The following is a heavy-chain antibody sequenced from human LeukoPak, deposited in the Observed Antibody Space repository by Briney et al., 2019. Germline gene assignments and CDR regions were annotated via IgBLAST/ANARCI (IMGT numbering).Heavy chain of an antibody. Sequence: SETLSLTCSVSDDSITMYYWTWIRQPPGKGLEWIGYIYYSGSTNYNPSLKSRVTISADTSKNQFSLNLSSVTAADTAVYYCASRKLGNDYWGQGTLVTVSS. CDR3: ASRKLGNDY. D-gene: IGHD7-27*01. V-gene: IGHV4-59*01. CDR1: DDSITMYY. J-gene: IGHJ4*02. CDR2: IYYSGST.